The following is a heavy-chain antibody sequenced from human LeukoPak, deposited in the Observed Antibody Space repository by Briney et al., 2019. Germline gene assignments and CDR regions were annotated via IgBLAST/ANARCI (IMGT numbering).Heavy chain of an antibody. V-gene: IGHV3-23*01. CDR2: ISGSGGST. CDR3: AKDGSSWYRMDYYFDY. J-gene: IGHJ4*02. Sequence: GGSLRLSCAASGFTFSSYAMSWVRQAPGKGLEWVSAISGSGGSTYYADPVKGRFTISRDNSKKTLYLQMNSLRPEHTAVYYCAKDGSSWYRMDYYFDYWGQGTLVTVSS. D-gene: IGHD6-13*01. CDR1: GFTFSSYA.